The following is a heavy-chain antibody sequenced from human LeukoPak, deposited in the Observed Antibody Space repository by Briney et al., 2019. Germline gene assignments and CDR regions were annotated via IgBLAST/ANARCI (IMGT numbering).Heavy chain of an antibody. Sequence: GSLRLSCAVSGFTLTNHGVSWVRQAPGKGPEWVSIITGTGGRYYGDSVKGRFILSRDNSKNTVYMQMSSLRAEDTATYYCAKDYCRDGNCPFPFLDSWGQGTLVTVSS. V-gene: IGHV3-23*01. CDR3: AKDYCRDGNCPFPFLDS. J-gene: IGHJ4*02. CDR1: GFTLTNHG. D-gene: IGHD2-15*01. CDR2: ITGTGGR.